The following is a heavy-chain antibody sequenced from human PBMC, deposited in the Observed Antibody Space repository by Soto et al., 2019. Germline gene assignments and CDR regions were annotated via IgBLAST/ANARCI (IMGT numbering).Heavy chain of an antibody. CDR3: ARAECSSTSCYALDAFDI. J-gene: IGHJ3*02. V-gene: IGHV1-18*01. CDR1: GYTFTSYG. CDR2: ISAYNGNT. D-gene: IGHD2-2*01. Sequence: ASVKVSCKASGYTFTSYGISWVRQAPGQGLEWMGWISAYNGNTNYAQKLQGRVTMTTDTSTSTAYMELRSLRSDDTAVYYCARAECSSTSCYALDAFDIWGQGTMVTVSS.